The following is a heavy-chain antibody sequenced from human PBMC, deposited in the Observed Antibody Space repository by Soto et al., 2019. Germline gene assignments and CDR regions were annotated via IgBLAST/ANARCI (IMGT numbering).Heavy chain of an antibody. CDR1: GGTFSSYA. J-gene: IGHJ5*02. D-gene: IGHD1-20*01. V-gene: IGHV1-69*01. CDR2: IIPIFGTA. Sequence: QVQLVQSGAEVKKPGSSVKVSCKASGGTFSSYAISWVRQAPGQGLEWMGGIIPIFGTANYAQKFQGRVTITADESTSTAYMELSSLRSEDTAVYYCARDEGITGTGMGWFDPWGQGPLVTVSS. CDR3: ARDEGITGTGMGWFDP.